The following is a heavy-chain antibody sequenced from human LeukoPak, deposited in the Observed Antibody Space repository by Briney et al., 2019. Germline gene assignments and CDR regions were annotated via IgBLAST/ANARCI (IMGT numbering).Heavy chain of an antibody. CDR2: ISYDGSNK. Sequence: GGSLRLSCAASGFTFSSYGMHWVRQAPGKGLEWVAVISYDGSNKYYADSVKGRFTISRDNSKNTLYLQMNSLRAEDTAVYYCASPLGPYSSSWYWDIDLWGRGTLVTVSS. V-gene: IGHV3-30*03. CDR1: GFTFSSYG. J-gene: IGHJ2*01. D-gene: IGHD6-13*01. CDR3: ASPLGPYSSSWYWDIDL.